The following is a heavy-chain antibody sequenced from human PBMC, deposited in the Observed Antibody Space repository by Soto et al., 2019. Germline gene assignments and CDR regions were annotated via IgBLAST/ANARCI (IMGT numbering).Heavy chain of an antibody. J-gene: IGHJ6*04. Sequence: EVQLVESGGGLVQPGGSLRLSCAASGFTLSGRSMHWVRQSPGKGLVWVSGIDNAGTDSTYADSVKGRFTSSRDNAKNMLYLQMNSQRVEDTAVYYCARGWFGPDVWGKGTKVTVSS. D-gene: IGHD3-10*01. V-gene: IGHV3-74*01. CDR1: GFTLSGRS. CDR2: IDNAGTDS. CDR3: ARGWFGPDV.